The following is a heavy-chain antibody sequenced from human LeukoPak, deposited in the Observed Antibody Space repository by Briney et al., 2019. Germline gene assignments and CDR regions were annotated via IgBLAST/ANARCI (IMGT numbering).Heavy chain of an antibody. Sequence: GGSLRLSCAASGFTFSSYGMSWVRQAPGKGLQWVSGMSGSGVSTYYADSVKGRFTISRDNSKNTLYLQMNSLRGEDTAIYYCAKSSSMVVVPVGGFDPWGQGTLVTVSS. CDR3: AKSSSMVVVPVGGFDP. J-gene: IGHJ5*02. CDR2: MSGSGVST. D-gene: IGHD2-2*01. CDR1: GFTFSSYG. V-gene: IGHV3-23*01.